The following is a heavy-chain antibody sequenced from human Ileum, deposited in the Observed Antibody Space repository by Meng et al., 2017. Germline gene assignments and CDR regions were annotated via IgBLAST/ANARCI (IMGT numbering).Heavy chain of an antibody. CDR3: ARDVVMVPSALYYFDY. V-gene: IGHV1-46*01. CDR1: GYTFTGHY. Sequence: QVQLVQSGPEVKKPGASGKLSCKASGYTFTGHYMHWVRQAPGQGLEWVGIINPSGGSTSYAQKFQGRVTMTRDTSTSIVYMELSSLRSEDTAVYYCARDVVMVPSALYYFDYWGQGTLVTVSS. J-gene: IGHJ4*02. CDR2: INPSGGST. D-gene: IGHD2-2*01.